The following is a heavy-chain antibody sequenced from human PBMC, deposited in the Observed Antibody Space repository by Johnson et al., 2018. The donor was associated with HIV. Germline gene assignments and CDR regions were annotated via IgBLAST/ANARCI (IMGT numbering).Heavy chain of an antibody. CDR1: GFTFSSYG. J-gene: IGHJ3*02. D-gene: IGHD6-6*01. Sequence: QVQLVESGGGVVQPGRSLRLSCAASGFTFSSYGMHWVRQAPGKGLDWVAVISYDGSNKYYADSVKGRFTISRDNSKNTLYLQMNSLRAEDTAVYYCATLSLIAAPDPFDIWGQGTMVTVSS. CDR2: ISYDGSNK. CDR3: ATLSLIAAPDPFDI. V-gene: IGHV3-30*03.